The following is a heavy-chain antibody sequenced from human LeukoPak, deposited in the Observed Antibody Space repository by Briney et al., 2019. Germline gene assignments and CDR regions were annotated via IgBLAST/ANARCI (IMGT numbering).Heavy chain of an antibody. D-gene: IGHD1-14*01. V-gene: IGHV4-59*01. CDR2: IYHSGST. Sequence: PSETLSLTCSVFGGSISNYYWSWIRQPPGKGLEWIGYIYHSGSTNYNPSLKSRVTISVDTSKNQFSLELSSVTAADTAVYYCARYQNPHYYYYMDVWGKGTTVTVSS. CDR3: ARYQNPHYYYYMDV. J-gene: IGHJ6*03. CDR1: GGSISNYY.